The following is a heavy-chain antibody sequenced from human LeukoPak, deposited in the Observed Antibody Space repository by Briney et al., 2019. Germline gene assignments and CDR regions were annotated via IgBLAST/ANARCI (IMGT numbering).Heavy chain of an antibody. CDR3: ARGWISGDVSEYYFEI. D-gene: IGHD5/OR15-5a*01. Sequence: GASVMVSCKASGYTFTGYYMHWVRQAPGQGLEWMGWINPNSGGTNYAQKVQGRVTMTRDKSISTAYMELSRLRSDDTAVYYCARGWISGDVSEYYFEIWGERTLGTVSS. V-gene: IGHV1-2*02. J-gene: IGHJ4*02. CDR2: INPNSGGT. CDR1: GYTFTGYY.